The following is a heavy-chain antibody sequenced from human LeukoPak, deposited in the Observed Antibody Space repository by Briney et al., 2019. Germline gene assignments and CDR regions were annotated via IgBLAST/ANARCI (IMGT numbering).Heavy chain of an antibody. Sequence: GGSLRLSCAASGFTFSSYAMSWVRQAPGKGLEWVSAISGSGGSTYYADSVKGRFTISRDNSKNTLYLRVDSLRAEDTAVYYCAKYRPGTYYRGPGMDVWGQGTTVTVSS. CDR2: ISGSGGST. V-gene: IGHV3-23*01. CDR1: GFTFSSYA. D-gene: IGHD3-10*01. CDR3: AKYRPGTYYRGPGMDV. J-gene: IGHJ6*02.